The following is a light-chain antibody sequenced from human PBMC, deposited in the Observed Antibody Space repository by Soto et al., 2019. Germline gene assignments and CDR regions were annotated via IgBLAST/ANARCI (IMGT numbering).Light chain of an antibody. V-gene: IGKV3-20*01. Sequence: EFVLTQSPGTLSLSPGESATLSCRASQSVAANYLAWYQQKRGQAPRLLIYGSSSRATDIPDRFSGSGSGTDFTLTISTLEPEDFAIYYCQQYGYSRTFGQGTKVDIK. J-gene: IGKJ1*01. CDR1: QSVAANY. CDR2: GSS. CDR3: QQYGYSRT.